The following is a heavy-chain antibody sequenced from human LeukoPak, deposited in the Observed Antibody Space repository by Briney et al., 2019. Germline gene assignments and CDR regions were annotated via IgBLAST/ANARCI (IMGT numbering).Heavy chain of an antibody. CDR2: ISSSSSYI. CDR1: GFTFSSYS. D-gene: IGHD3-9*01. Sequence: PGGSLRLSCAASGFTFSSYSMNWVRQAPGKGLEWVSSISSSSSYIYYADSVKGRFTISRDNAKNSLYLQMNSLRAEDTAVYYCASLTYDILTGFFHPPNYYYYMDVWGKGTTVTISS. J-gene: IGHJ6*03. V-gene: IGHV3-21*01. CDR3: ASLTYDILTGFFHPPNYYYYMDV.